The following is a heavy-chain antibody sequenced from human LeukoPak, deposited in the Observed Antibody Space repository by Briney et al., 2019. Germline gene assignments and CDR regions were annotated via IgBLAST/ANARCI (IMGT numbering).Heavy chain of an antibody. D-gene: IGHD5-18*01. V-gene: IGHV1-18*03. CDR2: ISAYNGNT. CDR1: GYTFTSYG. CDR3: ARVDIAMDFDY. J-gene: IGHJ4*02. Sequence: ASVKVSCTTSGYTFTSYGISWVRQAPGQGLEWMGWISAYNGNTNYAQKLQGRVSMTTDTSTSTAYMELRSLRSDDMAVYYCARVDIAMDFDYWGQGALVTVSS.